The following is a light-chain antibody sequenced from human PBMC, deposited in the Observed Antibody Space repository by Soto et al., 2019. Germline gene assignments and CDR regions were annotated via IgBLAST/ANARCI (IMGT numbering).Light chain of an antibody. Sequence: DIQMTQSPSTLSASVGDRVTITCRASQSITDWLAWYQQKSGKAPNLLIYRASSLESGVPSRFSGSGFGTEFTLTISSLQPDDFATYYCQQYNGTFGQGT. CDR3: QQYNGT. CDR2: RAS. J-gene: IGKJ1*01. V-gene: IGKV1-5*03. CDR1: QSITDW.